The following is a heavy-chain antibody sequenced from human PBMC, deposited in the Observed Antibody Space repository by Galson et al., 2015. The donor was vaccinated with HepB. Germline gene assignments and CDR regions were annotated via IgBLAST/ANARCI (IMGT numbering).Heavy chain of an antibody. CDR1: GFTFSSYS. J-gene: IGHJ6*02. D-gene: IGHD3-3*01. CDR2: ISSSSSYI. Sequence: SLRLSCAASGFTFSSYSMNWVRQAPGKGLEWVSSISSSSSYIYYADSVKGRFTTSRDNANNSLYLQMNSLRAEDTAVYYCARGRDYDFWSGYLYYYYYGMDVWGQGTTVTVSS. V-gene: IGHV3-21*01. CDR3: ARGRDYDFWSGYLYYYYYGMDV.